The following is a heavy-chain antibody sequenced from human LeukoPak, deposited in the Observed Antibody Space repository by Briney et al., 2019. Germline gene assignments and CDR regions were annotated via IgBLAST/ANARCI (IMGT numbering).Heavy chain of an antibody. Sequence: SETLSLTCTVSGGSISSYYWSWIRQPPGKGLEWIGYIYYSGSTNYNPSLKSRVTMSVDTSKNQFSLKLSSVTAADTAVYYCARDVGVGQWSSTSCYFRFDPWGQGTLVTVSS. D-gene: IGHD2-2*01. CDR3: ARDVGVGQWSSTSCYFRFDP. CDR2: IYYSGST. J-gene: IGHJ5*02. CDR1: GGSISSYY. V-gene: IGHV4-59*12.